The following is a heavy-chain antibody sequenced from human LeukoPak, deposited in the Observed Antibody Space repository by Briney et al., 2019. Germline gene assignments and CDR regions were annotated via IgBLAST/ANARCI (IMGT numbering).Heavy chain of an antibody. D-gene: IGHD2-15*01. CDR3: ARRYCSGGSCYSFRGDWFDP. CDR2: IWSDGSNK. Sequence: GRSLRLSCAASGFTFSSYGMHWVRQAPGKGLEWVAVIWSDGSNKYYADSVKGRFTIPRDNSKKTLYLQMNSLRAEDTAVYYCARRYCSGGSCYSFRGDWFDPWGQGTLVTVSS. V-gene: IGHV3-33*01. J-gene: IGHJ5*02. CDR1: GFTFSSYG.